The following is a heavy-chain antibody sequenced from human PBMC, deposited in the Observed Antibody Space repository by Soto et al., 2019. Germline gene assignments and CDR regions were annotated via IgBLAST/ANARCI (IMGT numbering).Heavy chain of an antibody. Sequence: GESLKISCKGSGYSFTSYWIGWVRQMPGKGLEWMGIIYPGDSDTRYSPSFQGQVTISADKSISTAYLQWSSLKASDTAMYYCARQPPLSEYYYYGMDVWGQGTTVTVSS. CDR1: GYSFTSYW. V-gene: IGHV5-51*01. CDR3: ARQPPLSEYYYYGMDV. J-gene: IGHJ6*02. CDR2: IYPGDSDT.